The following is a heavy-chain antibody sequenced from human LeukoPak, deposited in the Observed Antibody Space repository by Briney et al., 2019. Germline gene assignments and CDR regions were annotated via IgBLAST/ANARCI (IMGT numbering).Heavy chain of an antibody. CDR1: GYTFTSYG. D-gene: IGHD6-19*01. Sequence: ASVEVSCKASGYTFTSYGISWVRQAPGQGLEWMGWISAYNGNTNYAQKLQGRVTMTTDTSTSTAYMELRSLRSDDTAVYYCARDDLSGAFSSGWSDYWGQGTLVTVS. J-gene: IGHJ4*02. CDR3: ARDDLSGAFSSGWSDY. CDR2: ISAYNGNT. V-gene: IGHV1-18*01.